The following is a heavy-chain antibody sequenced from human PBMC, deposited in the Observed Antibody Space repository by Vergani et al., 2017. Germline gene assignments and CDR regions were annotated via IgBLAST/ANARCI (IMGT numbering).Heavy chain of an antibody. J-gene: IGHJ5*02. D-gene: IGHD3-10*01. V-gene: IGHV4-59*01. Sequence: QVRLQESGPGLVKPSETLSLTCSVSGGSMSGYYWSWIRQPPGKELEWIGYMYHSGSTNYNPALETRVTISGETSKNQFSLKLNSVTAAETAVYYCGRVADFYGLGSRLLDLWGQGILVTVSS. CDR1: GGSMSGYY. CDR2: MYHSGST. CDR3: GRVADFYGLGSRLLDL.